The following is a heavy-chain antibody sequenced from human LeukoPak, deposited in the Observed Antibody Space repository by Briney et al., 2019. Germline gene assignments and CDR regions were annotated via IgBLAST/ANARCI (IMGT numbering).Heavy chain of an antibody. D-gene: IGHD3-22*01. CDR1: GGSISGYY. Sequence: PSETLSLTCTVSGGSISGYYWSWIRQPPGKGLEWIGYIYYNGDTNYNPSLKSRVTISVDTSKNQFSLKLSSVTAADTAVYYCARYYYDSSGYYAEYFHHWGQGTLVTVSS. CDR2: IYYNGDT. J-gene: IGHJ1*01. CDR3: ARYYYDSSGYYAEYFHH. V-gene: IGHV4-59*01.